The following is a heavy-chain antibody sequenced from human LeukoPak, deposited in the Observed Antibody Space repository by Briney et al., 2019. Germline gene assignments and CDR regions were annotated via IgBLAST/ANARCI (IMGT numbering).Heavy chain of an antibody. D-gene: IGHD6-13*01. Sequence: RASVKVSCKASGYTFTSYGISWVRQAPGQGLEWMGWISAYNGNTNYAQKLPGRVTMTTDTSTSTAYMELRSLRSDDTAVYDCASGVAAAANSDYWGQGTLVTVSS. CDR1: GYTFTSYG. CDR3: ASGVAAAANSDY. CDR2: ISAYNGNT. V-gene: IGHV1-18*01. J-gene: IGHJ4*02.